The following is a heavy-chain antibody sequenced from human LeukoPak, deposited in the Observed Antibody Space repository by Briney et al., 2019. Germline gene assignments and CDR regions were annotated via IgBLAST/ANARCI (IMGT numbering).Heavy chain of an antibody. Sequence: PGASVKVSCKASGGTFSSYAISWVRQAPGQGLEWMGGIIPIFGTANYAQKFQGRVTITTDESTSTAYMELSSLRSEDTAVYYCARAPVGWGTTEYYFDYWGQGTLVTVSS. CDR2: IIPIFGTA. D-gene: IGHD1-7*01. CDR1: GGTFSSYA. J-gene: IGHJ4*02. V-gene: IGHV1-69*05. CDR3: ARAPVGWGTTEYYFDY.